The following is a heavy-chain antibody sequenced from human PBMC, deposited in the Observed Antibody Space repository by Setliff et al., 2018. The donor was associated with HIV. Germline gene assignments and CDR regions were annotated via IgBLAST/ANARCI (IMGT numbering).Heavy chain of an antibody. Sequence: ASVKVSCKASGYTFTSYAMHWVRQAPGQRLEWMGWINAGNGNTKYSQKFQGRVTITTDESTSTAYMELSGLRSEDTAVYYCARDFGGYCSSMSCPGLFDPWGQGTLVTVSS. CDR1: GYTFTSYA. CDR2: INAGNGNT. D-gene: IGHD2-2*01. V-gene: IGHV1-3*01. CDR3: ARDFGGYCSSMSCPGLFDP. J-gene: IGHJ5*02.